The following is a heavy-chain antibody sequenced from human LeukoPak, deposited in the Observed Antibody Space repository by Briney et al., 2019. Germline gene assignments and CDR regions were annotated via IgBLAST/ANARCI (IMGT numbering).Heavy chain of an antibody. J-gene: IGHJ4*02. CDR2: ISYDGSNK. V-gene: IGHV3-30*04. CDR3: ARGKIAVATRLDY. D-gene: IGHD6-19*01. Sequence: GGSLRLSCAASGFTFSSYAMHWVRQAPGKGLEWVAVISYDGSNKYYADSVKGRFTISRDNSKNTLYLQMNSLRAEDTAVYYCARGKIAVATRLDYWGQGTLVTVSS. CDR1: GFTFSSYA.